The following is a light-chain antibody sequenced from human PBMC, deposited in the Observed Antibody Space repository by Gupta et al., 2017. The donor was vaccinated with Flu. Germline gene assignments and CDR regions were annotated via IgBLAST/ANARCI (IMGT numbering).Light chain of an antibody. CDR3: HQYYTPPYT. V-gene: IGKV4-1*01. CDR1: QSLFYSPNNRNY. J-gene: IGKJ2*01. CDR2: WTS. Sequence: DIVMTQSPDSLAVSLGERATINCKSSQSLFYSPNNRNYLSWYQQKPGQPPKLLIYWTSTRESGVPDRFSGSGSGTDFSLTIGSLQAEDVAVYYCHQYYTPPYTFGQGTKLEIK.